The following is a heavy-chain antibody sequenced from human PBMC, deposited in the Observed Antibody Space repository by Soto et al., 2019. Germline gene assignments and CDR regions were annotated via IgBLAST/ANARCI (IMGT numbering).Heavy chain of an antibody. CDR1: GGYIRSRGYY. V-gene: IGHV4-31*03. D-gene: IGHD1-20*01. Sequence: TSETLSLTCTVSGGYIRSRGYYWTWIRQHPGKGLEWIGYNYYSGITYYNPSLKSRVTISLDTSKNQFSLKLSSVTAADTAVYYCARGSGITGLHYGMDVWGQGTTVTVSS. CDR3: ARGSGITGLHYGMDV. J-gene: IGHJ6*02. CDR2: NYYSGIT.